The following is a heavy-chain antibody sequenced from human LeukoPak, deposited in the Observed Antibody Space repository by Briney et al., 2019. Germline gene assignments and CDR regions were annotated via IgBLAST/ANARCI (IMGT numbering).Heavy chain of an antibody. CDR1: GGSISSSSYY. J-gene: IGHJ3*01. CDR3: ARHDGSSWYYAFDV. Sequence: PSETLSLTCTVSGGSISSSSYYWGWIRQPPGKGLEWIGSIYYSGSTYYNPSLKSQVTISVDTSKNQFSLKLSSVTAADTAVYYCARHDGSSWYYAFDVWGQGTMVTVSS. D-gene: IGHD6-13*01. V-gene: IGHV4-39*01. CDR2: IYYSGST.